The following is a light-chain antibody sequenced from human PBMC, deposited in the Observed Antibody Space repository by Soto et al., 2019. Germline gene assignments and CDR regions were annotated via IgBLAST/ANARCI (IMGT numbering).Light chain of an antibody. V-gene: IGKV1-5*01. Sequence: DIQLIQSPSTLSAAVGDSITITCRATQNIRNLLAWYQQKPVKAPMPLIYDASTLDIGGPSRFSGGGSGSDLTFTITALQPADFEAYFCQQYNTYATVGQGTRVVIK. J-gene: IGKJ5*01. CDR2: DAS. CDR3: QQYNTYAT. CDR1: QNIRNL.